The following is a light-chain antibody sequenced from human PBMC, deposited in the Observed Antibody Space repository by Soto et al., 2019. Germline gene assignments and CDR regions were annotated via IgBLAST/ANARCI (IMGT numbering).Light chain of an antibody. CDR2: KAS. CDR3: QQDNNYWT. J-gene: IGKJ1*01. CDR1: QSINSR. Sequence: DIQMTQSPSTLSASVGDRVTITCRASQSINSRLAWYQQKPGKAPKLLIYKASSLESGVPSRFSGSGSATEFTLTISSLPPDDFATYYGQQDNNYWTFGQGTKVEIK. V-gene: IGKV1-5*03.